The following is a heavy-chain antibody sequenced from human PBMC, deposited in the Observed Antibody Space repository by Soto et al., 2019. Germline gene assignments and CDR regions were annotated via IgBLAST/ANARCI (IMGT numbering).Heavy chain of an antibody. Sequence: ASVKVSCKASGYTFSTYGMHWVRQAPGQSLEWMGWLNGGTGQTRYSQKFQDRVIITRDTSASTGYMELSRLGSEDTAIYYCARGKGMEENYFYHGMDIWGQGTTVTVSS. J-gene: IGHJ6*02. CDR3: ARGKGMEENYFYHGMDI. CDR1: GYTFSTYG. V-gene: IGHV1-3*01. CDR2: LNGGTGQT. D-gene: IGHD1-1*01.